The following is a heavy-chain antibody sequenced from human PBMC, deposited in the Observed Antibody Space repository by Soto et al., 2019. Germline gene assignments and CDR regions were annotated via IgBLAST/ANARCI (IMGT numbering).Heavy chain of an antibody. CDR3: ARGGGSTKVDY. J-gene: IGHJ4*02. V-gene: IGHV4-31*03. D-gene: IGHD2-2*01. CDR2: TSNSGST. CDR1: GGSITSSGYY. Sequence: QVQLQESGPGLVKPSQTLSLTCTVSGGSITSSGYYWSWIRQHPGEGLEWIGFTSNSGSTSYNPALKSRVTISVDTSSNRFSLNLKSVTAAATAVYYCARGGGSTKVDYWGQGTLVTVSP.